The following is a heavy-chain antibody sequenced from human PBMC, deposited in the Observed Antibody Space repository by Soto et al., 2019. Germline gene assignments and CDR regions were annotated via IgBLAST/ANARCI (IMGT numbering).Heavy chain of an antibody. D-gene: IGHD5-12*01. V-gene: IGHV3-13*01. CDR1: GFTFSSYD. CDR3: VGGFRGYPGGYEDCFCI. J-gene: IGHJ3*02. CDR2: IGTAGDT. Sequence: GGSLRLSCAASGFTFSSYDMHWVRQATGKGLERVSAIGTAGDTYYPGSVKGRFTISRENAKNSLYLQMNSLRAGETAVYYCVGGFRGYPGGYEDCFCIWGQGRMVTVSS.